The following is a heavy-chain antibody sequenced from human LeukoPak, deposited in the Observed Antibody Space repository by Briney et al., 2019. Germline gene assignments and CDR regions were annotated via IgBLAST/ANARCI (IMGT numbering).Heavy chain of an antibody. J-gene: IGHJ5*02. CDR2: IYYSGSN. V-gene: IGHV4-30-4*08. CDR3: ARVWYQLLAGWFDP. D-gene: IGHD2-2*01. CDR1: GGSISSGDYY. Sequence: PSQTLSLTCTVSGGSISSGDYYRSWIRQPPGKGLEWIGYIYYSGSNYYNPSLKSRVTISVDTSKNQFSLKLSSVTAADTAVYYCARVWYQLLAGWFDPWGQGTLVTVSS.